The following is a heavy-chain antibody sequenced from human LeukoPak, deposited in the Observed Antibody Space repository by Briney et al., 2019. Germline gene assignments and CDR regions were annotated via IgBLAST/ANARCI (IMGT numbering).Heavy chain of an antibody. V-gene: IGHV4-4*02. D-gene: IGHD6-19*01. Sequence: SGTLSLTCAVSGGSISSSNWWSWVRQPPGKGLEWIGEIYHSGSTNYNPSLKSRVTISVDKSKNQFSLKLSSVTAADTAVYYCARETSLAGFASGLGFNYWGQGILVTVSS. CDR2: IYHSGST. CDR3: ARETSLAGFASGLGFNY. J-gene: IGHJ4*02. CDR1: GGSISSSNW.